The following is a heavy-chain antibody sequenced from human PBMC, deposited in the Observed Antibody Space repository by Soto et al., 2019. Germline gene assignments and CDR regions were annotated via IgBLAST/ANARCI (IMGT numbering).Heavy chain of an antibody. J-gene: IGHJ5*02. V-gene: IGHV1-69*13. CDR1: GGTFSTYV. CDR2: IIPVFGTT. D-gene: IGHD3-10*01. CDR3: ARXHYRGGSGNFWVNWCDP. Sequence: GASVKVSCKASGGTFSTYVFSWVRQAPGQGLEWMGGIIPVFGTTKYAQKFQDRVTVTADESTSTAYMEMSSLRSEDTAVYYCARXHYRGGSGNFWVNWCDPWGQGTLVTVSS.